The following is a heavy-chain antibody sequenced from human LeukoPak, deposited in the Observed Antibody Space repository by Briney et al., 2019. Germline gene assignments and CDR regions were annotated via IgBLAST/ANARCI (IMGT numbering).Heavy chain of an antibody. J-gene: IGHJ4*02. CDR1: GGSISRSRYY. D-gene: IGHD3-10*01. V-gene: IGHV4-39*07. Sequence: SETLSLTCTVSGGSISRSRYYWGWLRQPPGTGLEWIGTMYSSGSTYSNPSLKSLVTISLDTSKNQFSLKLSSVTAADTAVYYCARDDMFLRGYFDSWGQGTLVTVSS. CDR2: MYSSGST. CDR3: ARDDMFLRGYFDS.